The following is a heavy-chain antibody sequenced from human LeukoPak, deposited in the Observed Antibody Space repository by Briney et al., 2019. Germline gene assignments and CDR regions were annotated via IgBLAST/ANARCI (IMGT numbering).Heavy chain of an antibody. CDR1: GFTFSSYG. CDR3: AKDTDYYDSSGYYYFDY. D-gene: IGHD3-22*01. CDR2: ISYDGSNK. Sequence: PGRSLRLSCAASGFTFSSYGMHWVRQAPGKGLEWVAVISYDGSNKYYADSVKGRFTISRDNSKNTLYLQMNSLRAEDTAVYYCAKDTDYYDSSGYYYFDYWGQEPWSPSPQ. V-gene: IGHV3-30*18. J-gene: IGHJ4*01.